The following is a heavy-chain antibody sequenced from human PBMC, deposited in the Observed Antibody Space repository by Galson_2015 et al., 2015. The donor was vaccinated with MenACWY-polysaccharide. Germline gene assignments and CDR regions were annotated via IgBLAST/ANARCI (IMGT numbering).Heavy chain of an antibody. CDR2: IYPGSFET. D-gene: IGHD2-21*01. Sequence: QSGAEVKKPGESLKISCQGSGYSFTTYWIGWVRQMPGKGLDWMGIIYPGSFETRYSPSFQGQVTFSADTSINTAYLQWSSLEASDTGMYYCARGIGYSTTWFDYWGQGTLVTVSS. CDR1: GYSFTTYW. J-gene: IGHJ4*02. CDR3: ARGIGYSTTWFDY. V-gene: IGHV5-51*03.